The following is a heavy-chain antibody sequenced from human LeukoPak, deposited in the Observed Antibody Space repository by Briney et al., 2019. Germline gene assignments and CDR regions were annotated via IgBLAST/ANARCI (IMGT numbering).Heavy chain of an antibody. Sequence: GGSLRLSCAASGFTFSSYNMNWVRQAPGKGLEWVSSISSSGNYIYYADSLKGRFTISRDNAKNSLYLQMNSLRADDTAVYFCASAQGGVILPDCFHHWGQGTLVTVSS. J-gene: IGHJ1*01. CDR1: GFTFSSYN. CDR3: ASAQGGVILPDCFHH. D-gene: IGHD3-16*02. CDR2: ISSSGNYI. V-gene: IGHV3-21*01.